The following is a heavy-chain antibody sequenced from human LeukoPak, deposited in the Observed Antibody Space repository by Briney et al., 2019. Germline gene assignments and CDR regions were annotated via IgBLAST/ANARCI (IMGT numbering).Heavy chain of an antibody. J-gene: IGHJ4*02. CDR3: ARGTSSSSRESDY. CDR1: GFTSSDYY. V-gene: IGHV3-11*01. D-gene: IGHD6-13*01. Sequence: GGSLRLSCAASGFTSSDYYMSWIRQAPGKGLEWVSYISSSGSTIYYADSVKGRFTISRDNAKNSLYLQMNSLRAEDTAVYYCARGTSSSSRESDYWGQGTLVTVSS. CDR2: ISSSGSTI.